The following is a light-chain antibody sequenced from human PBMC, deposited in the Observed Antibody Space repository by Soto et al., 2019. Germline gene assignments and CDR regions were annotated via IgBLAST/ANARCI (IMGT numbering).Light chain of an antibody. CDR3: EAWDDSLNGWV. V-gene: IGLV1-44*01. CDR2: NNN. Sequence: QSLLTQSPSASGTPGQRVTISWSGGSSNIGSNTLNWYQHVPGTAPRVLIYNNNQRPSGVADRFSGSKSGTSASLAISGLQSEDEADYYCEAWDDSLNGWVFGGGTKLTVL. CDR1: SSNIGSNT. J-gene: IGLJ3*02.